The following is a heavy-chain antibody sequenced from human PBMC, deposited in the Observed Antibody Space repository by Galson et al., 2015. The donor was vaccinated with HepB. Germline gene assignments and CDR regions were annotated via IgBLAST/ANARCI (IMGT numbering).Heavy chain of an antibody. CDR3: ATLSSDIYYFDF. Sequence: SLRLSCAASGFTFSAFWMHWVRQVPGKGLVWVSRINSDGTRADYVDSVKGRFTISRDNAKNTLYLQMNRLRAEDTAVYYCATLSSDIYYFDFWGQGSLVTVSS. V-gene: IGHV3-74*01. CDR2: INSDGTRA. J-gene: IGHJ4*02. D-gene: IGHD3-22*01. CDR1: GFTFSAFW.